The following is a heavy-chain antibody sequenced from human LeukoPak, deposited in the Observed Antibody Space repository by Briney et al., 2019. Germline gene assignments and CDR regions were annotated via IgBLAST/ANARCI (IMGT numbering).Heavy chain of an antibody. V-gene: IGHV1-69*01. CDR2: IIPIFGTA. CDR3: ARIGAIQQLANHFDY. CDR1: VGTFISYA. D-gene: IGHD6-13*01. Sequence: SVKVSCKASVGTFISYAISWVRQAPGQGLEWMGGIIPIFGTANYAQKFQGRVTITADESTSTAYMELSSLRSEDTAVYYCARIGAIQQLANHFDYWGQGTLVTVSS. J-gene: IGHJ4*02.